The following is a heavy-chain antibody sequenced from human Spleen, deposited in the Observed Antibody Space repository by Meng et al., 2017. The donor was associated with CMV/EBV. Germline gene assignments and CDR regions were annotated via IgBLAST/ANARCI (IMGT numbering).Heavy chain of an antibody. Sequence: GESLKISCAASGFTFGNYAVHWVRQAPGKGLEWVAVISYDGSNKYYADSVKGRFTISRDNSKNTLYLQMNSLRAEDTAVYYCARDSRAGYTYGYLTFDYWGQGTLVTVSS. CDR3: ARDSRAGYTYGYLTFDY. D-gene: IGHD5-18*01. J-gene: IGHJ4*02. V-gene: IGHV3-30*04. CDR1: GFTFGNYA. CDR2: ISYDGSNK.